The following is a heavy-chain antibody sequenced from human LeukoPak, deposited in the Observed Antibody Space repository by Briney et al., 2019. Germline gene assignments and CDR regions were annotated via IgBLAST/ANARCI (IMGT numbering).Heavy chain of an antibody. CDR1: GFPFSSYG. CDR3: ARGVADFWSGYLDY. D-gene: IGHD3-3*01. V-gene: IGHV3-30*02. Sequence: GGSLRLSCAASGFPFSSYGMHWVRQAPCKGLEGVAFIRYDGSNKYYADSVKGRFTISRDNSKNTLYLQMNSLRAEDTAVYYCARGVADFWSGYLDYWGQGTLVTVSS. CDR2: IRYDGSNK. J-gene: IGHJ4*02.